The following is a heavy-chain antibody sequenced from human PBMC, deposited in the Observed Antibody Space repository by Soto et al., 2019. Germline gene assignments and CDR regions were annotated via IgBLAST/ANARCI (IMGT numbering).Heavy chain of an antibody. Sequence: ASVKVSCKASGYTFTGYYMHWVRQAPGQGLEWMGWINPNSGGTNYAQKFQGWVTMTRDTSISTAYMELSRLRSDDTAVYYCARAIAVAGTDLHFDYWGQGTLVTVSS. V-gene: IGHV1-2*04. CDR3: ARAIAVAGTDLHFDY. CDR2: INPNSGGT. D-gene: IGHD6-19*01. J-gene: IGHJ4*02. CDR1: GYTFTGYY.